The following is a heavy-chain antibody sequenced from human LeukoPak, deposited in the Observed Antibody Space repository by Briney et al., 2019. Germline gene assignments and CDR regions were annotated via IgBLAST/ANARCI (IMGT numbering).Heavy chain of an antibody. D-gene: IGHD4-17*01. CDR3: ARSSDYSDLDY. CDR2: ISRSTTNV. Sequence: GGSLRLSCAASGFTFSNYNMNWVRQAPGKGLEWVSYISRSTTNVYYADSVKGRFTISRDNAKNSLYLQMSSLRAEDTAVYYCARSSDYSDLDYWGQGTLATVSS. V-gene: IGHV3-48*01. CDR1: GFTFSNYN. J-gene: IGHJ4*02.